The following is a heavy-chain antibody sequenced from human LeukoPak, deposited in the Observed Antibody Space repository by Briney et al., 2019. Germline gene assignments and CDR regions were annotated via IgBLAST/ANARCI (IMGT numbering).Heavy chain of an antibody. D-gene: IGHD4-23*01. J-gene: IGHJ4*02. CDR3: ARPRNPMVVTPTSRTYFFDS. V-gene: IGHV1-2*02. CDR2: INPNSGGT. Sequence: ASVKVSCKASGYTFTGDYMHWVRQAPGQGLEWMGWINPNSGGTNFAQKFQGRVTVTRATSISVVYMELSRLRSDDTAVYYCARPRNPMVVTPTSRTYFFDSWGQGTLVTVSS. CDR1: GYTFTGDY.